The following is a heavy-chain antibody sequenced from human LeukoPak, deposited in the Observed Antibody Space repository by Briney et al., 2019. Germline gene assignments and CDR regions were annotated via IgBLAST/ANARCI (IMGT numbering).Heavy chain of an antibody. J-gene: IGHJ4*02. CDR3: ASCGGYYDSSGSRFFDY. V-gene: IGHV4-34*01. Sequence: SETLSLTCAVYGGSFSGYYWSWIRQPPGKGLEWIGEINHSGSTNYNPSLKSRVTISVDTSKNQFSLKLSSVTAADTAVYYCASCGGYYDSSGSRFFDYWGQGTLVTVSS. CDR1: GGSFSGYY. CDR2: INHSGST. D-gene: IGHD3-22*01.